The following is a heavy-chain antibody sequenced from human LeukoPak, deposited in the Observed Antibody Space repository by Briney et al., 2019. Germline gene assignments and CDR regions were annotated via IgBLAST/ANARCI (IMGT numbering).Heavy chain of an antibody. CDR2: VSAYADNT. Sequence: APVKVSCKASGYTFTNYGVTWVRQAPGQGLEWMGWVSAYADNTNYVQKVQGRVTMTTGTSTNTAYMELRSLRSDDTAVYYCARDCIGCHGFDYWGQGTLVTVSS. D-gene: IGHD2-15*01. V-gene: IGHV1-18*01. CDR3: ARDCIGCHGFDY. J-gene: IGHJ4*02. CDR1: GYTFTNYG.